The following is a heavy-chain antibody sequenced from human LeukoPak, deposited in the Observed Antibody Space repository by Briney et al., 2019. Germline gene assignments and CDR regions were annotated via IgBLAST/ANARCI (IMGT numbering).Heavy chain of an antibody. CDR2: ISYDGSNK. D-gene: IGHD4-17*01. J-gene: IGHJ4*02. V-gene: IGHV3-30*18. CDR1: GFTFSSYG. Sequence: PGGSLRLSCAASGFTFSSYGMHWVRQAPGKGLEWVAVISYDGSNKYYADSVKGRFTISRDNSKNTLYLQMNRLRAEDTAVYYCAKAGDYGVSLDYWGQGTLVTVSS. CDR3: AKAGDYGVSLDY.